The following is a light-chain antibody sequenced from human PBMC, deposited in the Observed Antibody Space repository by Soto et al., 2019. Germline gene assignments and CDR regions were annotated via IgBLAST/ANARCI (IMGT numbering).Light chain of an antibody. CDR3: QQRSNWPPT. V-gene: IGKV3-11*01. CDR1: QSVSSY. J-gene: IGKJ5*01. Sequence: EIVLTQSPATLSLSPGERATLSCRASQSVSSYLAWYQQNPGQAPRLLIYDASNRATGIPARFSGSGSGTDFTLTISSLEPEDFAVDYCQQRSNWPPTFGQGTRLEIK. CDR2: DAS.